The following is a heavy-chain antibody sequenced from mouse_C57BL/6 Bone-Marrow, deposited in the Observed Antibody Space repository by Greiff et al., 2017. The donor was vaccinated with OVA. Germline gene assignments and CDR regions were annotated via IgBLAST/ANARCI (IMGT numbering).Heavy chain of an antibody. CDR3: ARGFYSLYWYFDV. CDR2: IDPSDSYT. CDR1: GYTFSSYW. D-gene: IGHD1-1*01. J-gene: IGHJ1*03. Sequence: QVQLQQPGAELVKPGASVKLSCKASGYTFSSYWMQWVKQRPGQGLEWIGEIDPSDSYTNYNQKFKGKATLTVDTSSSTAYMQLSSLTSEDSAVYYCARGFYSLYWYFDVWGTGTTVTVSS. V-gene: IGHV1-50*01.